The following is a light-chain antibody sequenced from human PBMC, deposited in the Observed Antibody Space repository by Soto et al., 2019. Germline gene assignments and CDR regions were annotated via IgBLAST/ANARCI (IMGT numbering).Light chain of an antibody. V-gene: IGKV1-39*01. CDR1: QSISSY. CDR2: AAS. CDR3: QQSDSTPRT. J-gene: IGKJ2*01. Sequence: DIQMTQSPYSLSASVGDRVTITCRASQSISSYLNWYQQKPGKAPKLLIYAASSFQIGVPSRFSGSGSGTDFTLTISSLQPEDFATYYCQQSDSTPRTFGQGTTLEIK.